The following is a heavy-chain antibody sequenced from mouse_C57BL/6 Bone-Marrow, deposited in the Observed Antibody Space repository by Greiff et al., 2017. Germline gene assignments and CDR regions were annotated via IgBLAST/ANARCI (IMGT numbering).Heavy chain of an antibody. D-gene: IGHD1-1*01. V-gene: IGHV1-69*01. J-gene: IGHJ3*01. Sequence: QVQLKQPGAELVMPGASVKLSCKASGYTFTSYWMHWVKQRPGQGLEWIGEIDPSDSYTNYNQKFKGKSTLTVDKSSSTAYMQLSSLTSEDSAVYYCARENYGSSYWFAYWGQGTLVTAFA. CDR3: ARENYGSSYWFAY. CDR2: IDPSDSYT. CDR1: GYTFTSYW.